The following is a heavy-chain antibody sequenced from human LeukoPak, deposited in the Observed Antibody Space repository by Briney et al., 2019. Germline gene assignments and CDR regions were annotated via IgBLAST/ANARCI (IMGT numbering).Heavy chain of an antibody. J-gene: IGHJ4*02. V-gene: IGHV4-30-2*01. CDR2: IYHSGST. Sequence: SQTLSLTCTVSGGSISSGGYYWSWIRQPPGKGLEWIGYIYHSGSTYYNPSLKSRVTISVDRSKNQFSLKLSSVTAADTAVYYCARDMGRNYDSSGYDYWGQGTLVTVSS. CDR3: ARDMGRNYDSSGYDY. CDR1: GGSISSGGYY. D-gene: IGHD3-22*01.